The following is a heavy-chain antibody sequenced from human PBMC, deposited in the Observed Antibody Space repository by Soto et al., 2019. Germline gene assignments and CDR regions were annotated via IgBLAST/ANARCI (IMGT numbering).Heavy chain of an antibody. V-gene: IGHV3-30-3*01. D-gene: IGHD6-6*01. J-gene: IGHJ6*02. CDR1: GFTFSHYA. Sequence: QVQLVESGGGVVQPGRSLRLSCVASGFTFSHYAIHWVRQAPGKGLEWVAVISYDGDNKYYADSVKGRFTISRDNTKDTLNLQMNSLRTEDTAVYYCAKDDRAGGSSFYGMDVWGQGTTVTVSS. CDR3: AKDDRAGGSSFYGMDV. CDR2: ISYDGDNK.